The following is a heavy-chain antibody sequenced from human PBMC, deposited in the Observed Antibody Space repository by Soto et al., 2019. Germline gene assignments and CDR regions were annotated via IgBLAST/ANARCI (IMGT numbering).Heavy chain of an antibody. CDR2: ISTYNGNT. J-gene: IGHJ4*02. CDR1: GYTFTSNG. V-gene: IGHV1-18*01. Sequence: XVQLVQSGAEVKKPGTSVKVSCKASGYTFTSNGISWVRQAPGQGLEWMGWISTYNGNTNYAQKHQGRVTMTRDTSTSRAYRELRDLRSDDTAVYYCARDGYGDYGYWGQGSLVTVSS. CDR3: ARDGYGDYGY. D-gene: IGHD4-17*01.